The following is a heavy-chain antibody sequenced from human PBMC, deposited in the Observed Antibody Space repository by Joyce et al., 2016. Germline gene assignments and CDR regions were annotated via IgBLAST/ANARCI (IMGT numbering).Heavy chain of an antibody. CDR1: GFTFSNYA. V-gene: IGHV3-30*18. J-gene: IGHJ4*02. CDR3: AKSVRVYVDVVATMSD. D-gene: IGHD5-12*01. Sequence: GFTFSNYAMHWVRQAPGKGLEWVAVISYDGSAKFYAESVKGRFAISRDSAKNTLFLDMNSLSHEDTAVYYCAKSVRVYVDVVATMSDWGQGTLVTASS. CDR2: ISYDGSAK.